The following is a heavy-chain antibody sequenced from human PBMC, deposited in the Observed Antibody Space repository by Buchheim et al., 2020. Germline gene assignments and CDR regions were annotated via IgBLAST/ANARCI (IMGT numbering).Heavy chain of an antibody. Sequence: QVQLVESGGGVVQPGRSLRLSCAASGFTFSSYGMHWVRQAPGKGLEWVAVISYDGSNKYYADSVKGRFTISRDNSKNTLYLQMNNLRAEDTAVYYWPSSLLWWWLLFGYWGQGTL. V-gene: IGHV3-30*03. J-gene: IGHJ4*02. CDR3: PSSLLWWWLLFGY. CDR1: GFTFSSYG. D-gene: IGHD2-21*02. CDR2: ISYDGSNK.